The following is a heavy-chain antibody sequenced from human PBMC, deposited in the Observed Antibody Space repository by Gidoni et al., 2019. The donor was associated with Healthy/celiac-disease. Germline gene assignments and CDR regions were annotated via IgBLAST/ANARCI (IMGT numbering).Heavy chain of an antibody. CDR1: GFTFRRYR. J-gene: IGHJ6*02. CDR2: IISSSSHI. V-gene: IGHV3-21*01. Sequence: EVQLVEYGGGLVKPGGSLRLSCAPSGFTFRRYRLTSARQAPGKGLELFSSIISSSSHIYYADSLRGRFTISRDNAKNSLYLQINSLRAEDTAVYYCAREAGDIVVVPAAVAAGGMDVWGQGTTVTVSS. CDR3: AREAGDIVVVPAAVAAGGMDV. D-gene: IGHD2-2*01.